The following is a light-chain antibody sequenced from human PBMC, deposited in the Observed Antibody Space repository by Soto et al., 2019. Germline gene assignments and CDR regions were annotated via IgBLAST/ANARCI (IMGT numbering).Light chain of an antibody. CDR2: EGS. CDR1: SSDVGSYNL. CDR3: CSYAGSSTVV. Sequence: QSALTQPASVSGSPGQSITISCTGTSSDVGSYNLVSWYQQHPGKAPKLMSYEGSKRPSGVSDRFSGSKSGNTASLTISGLKAEDEADYYCCSYAGSSTVVFGGGTKLTVL. V-gene: IGLV2-23*01. J-gene: IGLJ2*01.